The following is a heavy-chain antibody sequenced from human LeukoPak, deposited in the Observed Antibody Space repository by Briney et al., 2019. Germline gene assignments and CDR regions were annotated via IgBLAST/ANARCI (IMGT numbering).Heavy chain of an antibody. D-gene: IGHD3-9*01. Sequence: SETLSLTCTVSGGSISSSSYYWGWIRQPPGKGLEWIGSIYSSGSTYYNPSLRTRVTISVDTSKNQFSLKLSSVTAADTAVYYCARVIRPTGYYSNPKSGSFDFWGQGTLVTVSS. CDR3: ARVIRPTGYYSNPKSGSFDF. J-gene: IGHJ4*02. CDR2: IYSSGST. CDR1: GGSISSSSYY. V-gene: IGHV4-39*01.